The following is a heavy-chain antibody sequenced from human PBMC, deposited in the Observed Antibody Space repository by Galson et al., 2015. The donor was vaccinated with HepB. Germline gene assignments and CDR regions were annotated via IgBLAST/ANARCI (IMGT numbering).Heavy chain of an antibody. D-gene: IGHD3-16*01. CDR1: GFTFNSYS. Sequence: SLRLSCAASGFTFNSYSMNWVRQAPGKGLEWLSYISSSSSTTIYYADSVKGRFTISRDNAKSSLYLQMNSLRAEGTAVYYCARERGSIFSQLYYFDYWGQGALVTVSS. V-gene: IGHV3-48*04. CDR2: ISSSSSTTI. J-gene: IGHJ4*02. CDR3: ARERGSIFSQLYYFDY.